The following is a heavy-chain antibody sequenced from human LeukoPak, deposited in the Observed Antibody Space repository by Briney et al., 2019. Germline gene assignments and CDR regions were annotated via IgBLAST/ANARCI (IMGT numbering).Heavy chain of an antibody. CDR1: GGTFSSYA. J-gene: IGHJ5*02. D-gene: IGHD2-2*02. CDR3: AREGGLYCSGTSCYRISWLDP. V-gene: IGHV1-69*13. CDR2: IIPIFGTA. Sequence: SVKVSCKASGGTFSSYAISWVRQAPGQGLEWMGGIIPIFGTANYAQKFQGRVTITADESTSTAYMELSSLRSEDTAVYYCAREGGLYCSGTSCYRISWLDPWGQGTLVTVSS.